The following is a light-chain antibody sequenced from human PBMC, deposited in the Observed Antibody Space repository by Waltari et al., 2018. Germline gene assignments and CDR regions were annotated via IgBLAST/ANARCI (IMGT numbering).Light chain of an antibody. Sequence: IVMTNSPATLSVSPGERATLPCWPSQSVSSYLAWYQHNPGQAPRPLIYVAPTRATGIPTTFSGSGSRTEFTPTISRLQSDDFAFYYCQQYSDWPQTFGQGTKVEIK. CDR2: VAP. J-gene: IGKJ1*01. CDR3: QQYSDWPQT. CDR1: QSVSSY. V-gene: IGKV3-15*01.